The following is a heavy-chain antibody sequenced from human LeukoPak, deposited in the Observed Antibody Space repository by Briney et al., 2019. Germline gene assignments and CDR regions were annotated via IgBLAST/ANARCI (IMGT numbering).Heavy chain of an antibody. CDR2: INPNSGGT. V-gene: IGHV1-2*04. J-gene: IGHJ4*02. CDR1: GYTFTGYY. D-gene: IGHD3-10*01. Sequence: ASVTVSCTASGYTFTGYYMHWVRQAPGQGLEWMGWINPNSGGTNYAQKFQGWVTMTRDTSISTAYMELSRLRSDDTAVYYCARGRRSGITMVRGVNGPYYFDYWGQGTLVTVSS. CDR3: ARGRRSGITMVRGVNGPYYFDY.